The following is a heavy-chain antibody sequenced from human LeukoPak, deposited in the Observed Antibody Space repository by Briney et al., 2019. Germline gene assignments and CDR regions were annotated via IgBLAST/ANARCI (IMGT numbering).Heavy chain of an antibody. D-gene: IGHD3-10*01. CDR1: GASFSGYY. J-gene: IGHJ6*04. Sequence: SETLSLTCAVYGASFSGYYWSWIRQPPGKGLEWIGEINHSGSTNYNPSLKSRVTISVDTSKNQFSLKLSSVTAADTAVYYCARAQRMVRGVRKYYYYGMDVWGKGTTVTVSS. CDR3: ARAQRMVRGVRKYYYYGMDV. CDR2: INHSGST. V-gene: IGHV4-34*01.